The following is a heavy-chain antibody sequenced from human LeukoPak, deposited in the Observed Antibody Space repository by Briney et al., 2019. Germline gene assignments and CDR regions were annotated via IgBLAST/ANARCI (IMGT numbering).Heavy chain of an antibody. CDR3: ARGKYYYDSSGYYYCPPDFDY. CDR1: GVTLSTYS. Sequence: GGSLRLSCAASGVTLSTYSMNWVRQAPGKGLEWVSSISTTSSYIFYADSVEGRFTISRDNAKNSLYLQMNSLRAEDTAVYYCARGKYYYDSSGYYYCPPDFDYWGQGTLVTVSS. CDR2: ISTTSSYI. J-gene: IGHJ4*02. V-gene: IGHV3-21*01. D-gene: IGHD3-22*01.